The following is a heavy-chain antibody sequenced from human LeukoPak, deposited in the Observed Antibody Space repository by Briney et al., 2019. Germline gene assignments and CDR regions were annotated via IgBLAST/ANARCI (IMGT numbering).Heavy chain of an antibody. CDR3: AREYVVVPAAIGAFGI. J-gene: IGHJ3*02. V-gene: IGHV1-18*04. CDR1: GYTFTSYG. Sequence: ASVKVSCKASGYTFTSYGISWVRQAPGQGLEWMGWISAYNGNTNYAQKLQGRVTMTTDTSTSTAYMELRSLRSDDTAVYYCAREYVVVPAAIGAFGIWGQGTMVTVSS. D-gene: IGHD2-2*01. CDR2: ISAYNGNT.